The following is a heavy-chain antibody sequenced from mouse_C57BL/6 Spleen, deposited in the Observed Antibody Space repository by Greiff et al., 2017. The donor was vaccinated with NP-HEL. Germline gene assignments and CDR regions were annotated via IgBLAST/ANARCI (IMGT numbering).Heavy chain of an antibody. D-gene: IGHD2-12*01. Sequence: QVQLQQPGAELVMPGASVKLSCKASGYTFTSYWMHWVKQRPGQGLEWIGEIDPSDSYTNHNQKFKGKSTLTVDKSSSTAYMQLSSLTSEDSAVYYCARSLYYSHWYFDVWGTGTTVTVSS. J-gene: IGHJ1*03. CDR3: ARSLYYSHWYFDV. CDR1: GYTFTSYW. CDR2: IDPSDSYT. V-gene: IGHV1-69*01.